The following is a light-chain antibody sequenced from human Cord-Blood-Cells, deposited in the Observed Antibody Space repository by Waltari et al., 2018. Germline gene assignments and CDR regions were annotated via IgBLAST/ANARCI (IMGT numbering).Light chain of an antibody. CDR2: EVS. Sequence: QSALTQPASVSGSPGQSITISCTGTSSDVGGYNYVSWYQQHPGNAPKFMIYEVSIRPSWAPYRLAGSKAGNTASLTNSGLQAEDEANYYCSSYARSRVVFGGGNKLTV. V-gene: IGLV2-14*01. CDR1: SSDVGGYNY. CDR3: SSYARSRVV. J-gene: IGLJ2*01.